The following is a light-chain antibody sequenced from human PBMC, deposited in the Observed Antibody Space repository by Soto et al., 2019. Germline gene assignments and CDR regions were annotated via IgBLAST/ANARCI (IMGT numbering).Light chain of an antibody. CDR2: AAS. CDR1: QSISSY. J-gene: IGKJ4*01. Sequence: DIHMTQSPSSLSASVGDRVTITCRASQSISSYLNWYQHKPGKAPKLLIYAASSFQSGVPSRFSGSESGTDFTLTISXLQPEDSATYYCQQTYSAPLTFGGGTKV. V-gene: IGKV1-39*01. CDR3: QQTYSAPLT.